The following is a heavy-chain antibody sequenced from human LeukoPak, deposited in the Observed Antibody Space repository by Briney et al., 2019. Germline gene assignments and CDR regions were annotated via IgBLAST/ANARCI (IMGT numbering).Heavy chain of an antibody. D-gene: IGHD3-10*01. CDR3: ARESGLAGQGGFDI. CDR1: GFTFSNYE. V-gene: IGHV3-64*01. Sequence: PGGSLRLSCAASGFTFSNYEMHWVRQAPGKGLEYVSSISSNGGNTFYTNSVKGRFTISRDNSRKTLHIQMGSLRPEDMAVYYCARESGLAGQGGFDIWGQGTMATVSS. CDR2: ISSNGGNT. J-gene: IGHJ3*02.